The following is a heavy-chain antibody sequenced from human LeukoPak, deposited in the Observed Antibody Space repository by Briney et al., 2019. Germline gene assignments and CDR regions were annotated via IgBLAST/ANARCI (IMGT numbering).Heavy chain of an antibody. D-gene: IGHD6-19*01. CDR1: GLSVSINC. Sequence: QGGRSVRLLCAVAGLSVSINCTGWVRLAAGDGLEWLDIICRDNIKQYSDSAKGRFTISRDYYKNMLYLKMKSLRGDDSAIYYCVGDVLRSSGSFWGQGTLDTVSS. V-gene: IGHV3-53*01. J-gene: IGHJ4*02. CDR2: ICRDNIK. CDR3: VGDVLRSSGSF.